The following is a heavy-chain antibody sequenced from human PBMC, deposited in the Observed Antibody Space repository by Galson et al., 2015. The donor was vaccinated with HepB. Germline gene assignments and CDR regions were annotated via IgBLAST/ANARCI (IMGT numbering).Heavy chain of an antibody. CDR1: GGSFTGFY. D-gene: IGHD5-24*01. CDR3: ARGVGGYNWAYFDH. V-gene: IGHV4-34*01. CDR2: VNHSGSA. Sequence: SETLSLTCAVYGGSFTGFYWSWIRQPPGKGLEWIGEVNHSGSASYGPSLRSRVTISLDTSKNQFSLNLNSVTAADTAVYYCARGVGGYNWAYFDHWAQGTLVTVSS. J-gene: IGHJ4*02.